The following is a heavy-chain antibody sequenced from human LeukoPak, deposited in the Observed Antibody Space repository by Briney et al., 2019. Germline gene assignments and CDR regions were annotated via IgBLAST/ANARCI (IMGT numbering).Heavy chain of an antibody. CDR2: INAGNGNT. J-gene: IGHJ3*02. D-gene: IGHD1-26*01. Sequence: ASVKVSCKASGYTFTSYAMHWVRQAPGQRLEWMGWINAGNGNTKYSQKFQGRVTITRDTSVSTAYMELSSLRSEDTAVYYCARAGGIVGARAFVIWGQGTMVTVSS. CDR1: GYTFTSYA. CDR3: ARAGGIVGARAFVI. V-gene: IGHV1-3*01.